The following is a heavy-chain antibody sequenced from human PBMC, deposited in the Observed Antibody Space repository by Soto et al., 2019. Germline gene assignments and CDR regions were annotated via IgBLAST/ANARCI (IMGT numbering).Heavy chain of an antibody. CDR2: ISWNSGNI. D-gene: IGHD6-25*01. J-gene: IGHJ6*03. CDR1: GFTFDDYA. CDR3: AKDSGAAIYYYYSLDV. V-gene: IGHV3-9*01. Sequence: EVQLVESGGGLVQPGRSLRLSCAASGFTFDDYAMHWVRQAPGKGLEWVSGISWNSGNIGYADSVKGRFIISRDNAKNSLYLHMDSLRAEATALYYCAKDSGAAIYYYYSLDVWGKGTTVTVS.